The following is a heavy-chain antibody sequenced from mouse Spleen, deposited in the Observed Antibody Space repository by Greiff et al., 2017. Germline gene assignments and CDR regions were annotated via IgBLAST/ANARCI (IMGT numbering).Heavy chain of an antibody. CDR2: ISSGGSYT. CDR1: GFTFSSYG. Sequence: EVQLQESGGDLVKPGGSLKLSCAASGFTFSSYGMSWVRQTPDKRLEWVATISSGGSYTYYPDSVKGRFTISRDNAKNTLYLQMSSLKSEDTAMYYCARDEVYWYFDVWGTGTTVTVSS. J-gene: IGHJ1*03. CDR3: ARDEVYWYFDV. V-gene: IGHV5-6*01.